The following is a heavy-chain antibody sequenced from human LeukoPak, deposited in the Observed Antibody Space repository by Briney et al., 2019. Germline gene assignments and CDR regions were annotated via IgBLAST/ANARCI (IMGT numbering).Heavy chain of an antibody. Sequence: SLKVSCKASGFTSTTSTMQWVRQARGQRLEWIGWIVVGSGDTNYAEKFQERVTITRDMSTSTVYMELSSLRSDDTAVYYCAADQPRYPDAFDIWGQGTMVTVSS. D-gene: IGHD1-1*01. CDR1: GFTSTTST. CDR3: AADQPRYPDAFDI. V-gene: IGHV1-58*02. CDR2: IVVGSGDT. J-gene: IGHJ3*02.